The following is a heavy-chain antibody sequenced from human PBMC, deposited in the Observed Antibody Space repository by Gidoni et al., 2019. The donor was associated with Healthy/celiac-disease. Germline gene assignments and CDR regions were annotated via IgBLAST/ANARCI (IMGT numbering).Heavy chain of an antibody. J-gene: IGHJ3*02. CDR1: GGFISSSSYY. CDR3: ARRSIGRGAVDI. D-gene: IGHD6-25*01. V-gene: IGHV4-39*01. CDR2: IYYSGST. Sequence: QLQLQASGPGLVMPSETLSLTCTVSGGFISSSSYYWGGIRQPPGKGLEWIGSIYYSGSTYYNPSLKSRVTISVDTSKNQFSLKLSSGTAADTAVYYCARRSIGRGAVDIWGQGTMVTVSS.